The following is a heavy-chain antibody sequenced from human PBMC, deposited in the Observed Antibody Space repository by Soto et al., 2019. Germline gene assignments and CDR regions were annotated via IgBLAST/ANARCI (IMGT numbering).Heavy chain of an antibody. V-gene: IGHV4-31*03. CDR1: GGSISSGGYY. CDR3: AREAPRYGMDV. Sequence: QVQLQESGPGLVKPSQTLSLTCTVSGGSISSGGYYWSWIRQHPGKGLEWIGYIYYSGSTYYNPSLKSXXTXSXXTSKNQFSLKLSSVTAADTAVYYCAREAPRYGMDVWGQGTTVTVSS. CDR2: IYYSGST. J-gene: IGHJ6*02.